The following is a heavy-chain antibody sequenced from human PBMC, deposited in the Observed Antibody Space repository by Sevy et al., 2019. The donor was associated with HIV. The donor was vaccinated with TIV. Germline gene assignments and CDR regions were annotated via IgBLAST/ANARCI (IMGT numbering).Heavy chain of an antibody. CDR1: GFTFRSYW. D-gene: IGHD5-12*01. CDR2: IKQDGSEK. Sequence: GGSLRLSCAASGFTFRSYWMSWVRQAPGKGLEWVASIKQDGSEKNYVDSVKGRFTISRDNAKNSLYLQMNSLRAEDTGVYYCARDQGRWLQLGYFDYWGQGTLVTVSS. J-gene: IGHJ4*02. V-gene: IGHV3-7*01. CDR3: ARDQGRWLQLGYFDY.